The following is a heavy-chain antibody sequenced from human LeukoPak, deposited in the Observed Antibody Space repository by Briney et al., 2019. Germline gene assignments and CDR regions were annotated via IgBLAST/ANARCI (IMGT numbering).Heavy chain of an antibody. Sequence: SETLALTCAVYGGSFSGYYWSWIRQPPGKGLEWIGEINHSGSTNYNPSLKSRVTISVDTSKNQFSLKLSSVTAADTAVYYCARGGVVVPAAILRPRKMGLFDPWGLGTVDTVSS. CDR3: ARGGVVVPAAILRPRKMGLFDP. V-gene: IGHV4-34*01. CDR1: GGSFSGYY. CDR2: INHSGST. D-gene: IGHD2-2*01. J-gene: IGHJ5*02.